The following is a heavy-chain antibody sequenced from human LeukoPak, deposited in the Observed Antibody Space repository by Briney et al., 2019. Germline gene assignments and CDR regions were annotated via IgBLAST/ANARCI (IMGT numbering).Heavy chain of an antibody. CDR3: VRGGRYGSGSYYFDS. CDR2: IRSDGRNT. D-gene: IGHD3-10*01. V-gene: IGHV3-74*01. Sequence: GGSPRLSSAASGFTFSIYWMHWVPQAPGKGLVWVSRIRSDGRNTDYADSVKGRFTVSRDNAKSTLYLQMNSLRVEDTAVYYCVRGGRYGSGSYYFDSWGQGTLVTVSS. CDR1: GFTFSIYW. J-gene: IGHJ4*02.